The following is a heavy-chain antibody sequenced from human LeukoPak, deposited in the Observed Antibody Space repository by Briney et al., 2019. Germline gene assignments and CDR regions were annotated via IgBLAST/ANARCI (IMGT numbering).Heavy chain of an antibody. J-gene: IGHJ4*02. CDR2: IYSGGST. V-gene: IGHV3-53*01. D-gene: IGHD4-17*01. Sequence: GGSLRLSCAASGFTFSSYAMSWVRQAPGKGLEWVSVIYSGGSTYYADSVKGRFAISRDNSKNTLYLQMNSLRAEDTAVYYCARASDYVFEMDYWGQGTLVTVSS. CDR1: GFTFSSYA. CDR3: ARASDYVFEMDY.